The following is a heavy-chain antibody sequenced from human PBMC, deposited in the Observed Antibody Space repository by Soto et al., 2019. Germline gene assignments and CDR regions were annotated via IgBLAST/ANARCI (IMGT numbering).Heavy chain of an antibody. Sequence: PGGSLRLSCAASGFTFRIHGMHWVRQAPGKGLEWVAAICYDGSNKYYADSVKGRFTISRDNSKTTLYLQMSSLRAEDTAVYYCARVSVLYYSDYWGQGTLVTVSS. CDR3: ARVSVLYYSDY. J-gene: IGHJ4*02. D-gene: IGHD2-2*01. CDR1: GFTFRIHG. V-gene: IGHV3-33*01. CDR2: ICYDGSNK.